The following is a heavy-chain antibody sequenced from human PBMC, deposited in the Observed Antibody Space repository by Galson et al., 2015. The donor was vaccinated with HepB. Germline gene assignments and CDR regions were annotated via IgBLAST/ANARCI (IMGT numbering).Heavy chain of an antibody. J-gene: IGHJ4*02. CDR2: ISYDGSNK. Sequence: SLRLSCAASGFTFSSYAMHWVRQAPGRGLEWVAVISYDGSNKYYADSVKGRFTISRDNSKNTLYLQMNSLRAEDTAVYYCARDPRPMRAAAGFDYWGQGTLVTVSS. CDR1: GFTFSSYA. CDR3: ARDPRPMRAAAGFDY. D-gene: IGHD6-13*01. V-gene: IGHV3-30*04.